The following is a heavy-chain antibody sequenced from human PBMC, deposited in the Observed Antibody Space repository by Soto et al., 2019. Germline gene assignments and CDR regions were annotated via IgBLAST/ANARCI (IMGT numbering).Heavy chain of an antibody. J-gene: IGHJ6*02. CDR1: GFTFSSYA. Sequence: GSLRLSCAASGFTFSSYAMHWVRQAPGKGLEWVAVISYDGSNKYYADSVKGRFTISRDNSKNTLYLQMNSLRAEDTAVYYCASVVVVPAAMRGRGGMDVWGQGTTVTVSS. CDR3: ASVVVVPAAMRGRGGMDV. V-gene: IGHV3-30-3*01. CDR2: ISYDGSNK. D-gene: IGHD2-2*01.